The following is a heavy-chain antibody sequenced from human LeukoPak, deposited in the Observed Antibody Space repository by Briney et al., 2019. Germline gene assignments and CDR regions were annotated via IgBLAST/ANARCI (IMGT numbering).Heavy chain of an antibody. CDR3: AREFSGSYYFDY. Sequence: GGSLRLSCAASAFTFSDYDMSWSRQAPGKGREWVSYISSSNSYTNYADSVKGRFTISRDNAKNSLYLQMNSLTAEDTAVYYCAREFSGSYYFDYWGQGTLVTVSS. CDR1: AFTFSDYD. D-gene: IGHD3-10*01. J-gene: IGHJ4*02. V-gene: IGHV3-11*05. CDR2: ISSSNSYT.